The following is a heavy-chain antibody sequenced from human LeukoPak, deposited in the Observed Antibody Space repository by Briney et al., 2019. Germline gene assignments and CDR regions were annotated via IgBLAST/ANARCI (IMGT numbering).Heavy chain of an antibody. CDR2: ISGSGGST. Sequence: GGSLRLSCAASGFTFSSYAMSWVRQAPGKGLEWVSAISGSGGSTYYADSVKGRFTISRDNSKNTLYLQMNSLRAEDTAVYYCAKDLKRRGSSSGHYYYMDVCGKGTTVTVSS. CDR1: GFTFSSYA. D-gene: IGHD6-6*01. CDR3: AKDLKRRGSSSGHYYYMDV. J-gene: IGHJ6*03. V-gene: IGHV3-23*01.